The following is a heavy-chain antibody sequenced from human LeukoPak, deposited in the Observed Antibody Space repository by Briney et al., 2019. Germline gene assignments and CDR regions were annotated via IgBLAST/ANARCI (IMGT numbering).Heavy chain of an antibody. CDR1: GGTFSSYA. CDR3: ARGPYNWNYVGGDI. D-gene: IGHD1-7*01. J-gene: IGHJ3*02. V-gene: IGHV1-69*05. CDR2: IIPIFGTA. Sequence: SVKVSCKASGGTFSSYAISWVRQAPGQGLEWMGGIIPIFGTANYAQKFQGRVTITTDESTSTAYMELSSLRSEDTAVYYCARGPYNWNYVGGDIWGQGTMVAVSS.